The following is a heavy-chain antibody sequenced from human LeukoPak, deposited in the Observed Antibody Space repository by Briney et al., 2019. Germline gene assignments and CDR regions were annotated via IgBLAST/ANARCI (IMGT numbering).Heavy chain of an antibody. D-gene: IGHD3-10*01. J-gene: IGHJ3*02. CDR1: GFTFSSYW. Sequence: PGGSLRLSCAASGFTFSSYWMSWVRQAPGKGLEWLAFIRYDGTDESYGASVRGRLTISRDDSLNTVYLQMDSLGHDDTAVYYCARIRAFGTFDAFDMWGQGTMVTVSS. V-gene: IGHV3-30*02. CDR2: IRYDGTDE. CDR3: ARIRAFGTFDAFDM.